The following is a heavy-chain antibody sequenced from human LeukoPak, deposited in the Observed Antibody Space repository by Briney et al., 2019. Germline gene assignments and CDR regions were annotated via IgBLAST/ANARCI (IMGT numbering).Heavy chain of an antibody. D-gene: IGHD4/OR15-4a*01. CDR2: IIDSGKTV. J-gene: IGHJ4*02. V-gene: IGHV3-48*01. CDR1: GFTFGNYS. Sequence: TGGSLRLSCAVSGFTFGNYSMNWVRQTPGKGLGWIAYIIDSGKTVYYADSVKGRFTISRDNAKNSLYLQMNSLRAEDTAVYYCARADSTMVVWYFDYWGQGALVTVSS. CDR3: ARADSTMVVWYFDY.